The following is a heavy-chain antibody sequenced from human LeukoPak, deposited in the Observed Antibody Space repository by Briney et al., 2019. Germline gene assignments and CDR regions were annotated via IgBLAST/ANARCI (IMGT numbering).Heavy chain of an antibody. CDR3: ARGTHDYGDYDPAFDI. V-gene: IGHV4-4*02. CDR1: GGSISSSNW. CDR2: IYYSGST. D-gene: IGHD4-17*01. J-gene: IGHJ3*02. Sequence: SGTLSLTCAVSGGSISSSNWWSWVRQPPGKGLEWIGYIYYSGSTYYNPSLKSRVTISVDTSKNQFSLKLSSVTAADTAVYHCARGTHDYGDYDPAFDIWGQGTMVTVSS.